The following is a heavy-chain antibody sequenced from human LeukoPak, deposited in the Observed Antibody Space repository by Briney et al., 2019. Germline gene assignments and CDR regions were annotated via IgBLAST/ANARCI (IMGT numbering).Heavy chain of an antibody. CDR1: GFTVSSDY. CDR3: ARGSPYSGYDLRAFDI. V-gene: IGHV3-66*01. Sequence: QPGGSLRLSCAASGFTVSSDYLSWVRQAPGKGLEWVSVIFSGASTYYADSVRGRFTISRDNSKNTLYLHMNSLSAEDTAVYYCARGSPYSGYDLRAFDIWGQGTTVTASS. D-gene: IGHD5-12*01. CDR2: IFSGAST. J-gene: IGHJ3*02.